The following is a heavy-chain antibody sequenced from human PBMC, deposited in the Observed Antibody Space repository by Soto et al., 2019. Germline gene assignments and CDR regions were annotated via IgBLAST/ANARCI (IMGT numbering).Heavy chain of an antibody. Sequence: QVQLQQWGAGLLKPSETLSLSGAVYGGSFSTYYWSWIRQPPGKGLEWLGEINHRGSTNYYPSLKSPLTISVDTSKNQFSLNLISVTAADRAVYYCARGLNWNYGAFDYWGQGTLVTVSS. CDR3: ARGLNWNYGAFDY. CDR2: INHRGST. D-gene: IGHD1-7*01. CDR1: GGSFSTYY. J-gene: IGHJ4*02. V-gene: IGHV4-34*01.